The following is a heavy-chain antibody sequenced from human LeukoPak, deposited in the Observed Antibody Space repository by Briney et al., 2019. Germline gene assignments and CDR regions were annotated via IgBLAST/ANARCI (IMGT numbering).Heavy chain of an antibody. D-gene: IGHD3-10*01. CDR1: GYTFTSYD. Sequence: ASVKVSCKASGYTFTSYDINRVRRATGQGLEWRGWMNLNSGNTGYAQTFQGRVTMTRKTSISTTSMELRSVSSEDTDVSYCARKEGLLWFGELLYWFDPGGQGTRVSVSS. J-gene: IGHJ5*02. CDR2: MNLNSGNT. V-gene: IGHV1-8*01. CDR3: ARKEGLLWFGELLYWFDP.